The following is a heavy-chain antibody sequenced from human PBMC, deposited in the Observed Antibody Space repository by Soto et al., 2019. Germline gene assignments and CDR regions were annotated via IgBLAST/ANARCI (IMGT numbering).Heavy chain of an antibody. J-gene: IGHJ5*02. CDR2: IKKDGSNK. CDR3: ARAGVLLWFGELLYRNNWFDP. Sequence: GESRSPAWRGPGFPLRAHSRRGARRARGKGPEGVAAIKKDGSNKYYADSVKGRFTISRDNAKNSLYLQMNSLRAEDTAVYYCARAGVLLWFGELLYRNNWFDPWGQGTLVTVSS. V-gene: IGHV3-7*01. CDR1: GFPLRAHS. D-gene: IGHD3-10*01.